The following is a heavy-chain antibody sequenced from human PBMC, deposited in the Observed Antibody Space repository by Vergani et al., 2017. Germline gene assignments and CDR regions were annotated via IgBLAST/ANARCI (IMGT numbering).Heavy chain of an antibody. Sequence: QLQLQESGPGLVKPSETLSLTCTVSGGSITYGAFYWGWIRQSPGKGLEWIGSLSTTGGATHASHNPSLKSRVSISVDTSKNQFSLTLTSVTAADTAVYYCASDTHSGQRADRWGQGILVTVTS. CDR2: LSTTGGA. J-gene: IGHJ5*02. D-gene: IGHD6-19*01. CDR1: GGSITYGAFY. V-gene: IGHV4-61*08. CDR3: ASDTHSGQRADR.